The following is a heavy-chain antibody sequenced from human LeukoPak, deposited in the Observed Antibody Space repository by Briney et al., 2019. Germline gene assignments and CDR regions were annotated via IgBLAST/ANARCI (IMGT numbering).Heavy chain of an antibody. CDR3: ARDRGGYTYSHDY. CDR2: IYHDGST. CDR1: GGSISSNNW. V-gene: IGHV4-4*02. J-gene: IGHJ4*02. D-gene: IGHD5-18*01. Sequence: PSETLSLTCAVSGGSISSNNWWIWVRQSPEKGLEWIGEIYHDGSTNYNPSLKSRVTISMDKSKDQLSLKLNFVTAADTAVYYCARDRGGYTYSHDYWGQGTLVTVSS.